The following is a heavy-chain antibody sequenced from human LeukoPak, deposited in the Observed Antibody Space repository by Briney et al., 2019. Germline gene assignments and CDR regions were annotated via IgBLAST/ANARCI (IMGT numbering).Heavy chain of an antibody. J-gene: IGHJ4*02. CDR1: GFTFSSYS. V-gene: IGHV3-21*01. D-gene: IGHD3-10*01. CDR3: ARVHWGSGSYRDY. Sequence: GGSLRLSCAASGFTFSSYSMNWVRQAPGKGPEWVSSISSSSSYIYYADSVKGRFTISRDNAKNSLYLQMNSLRAEDTAVYYCARVHWGSGSYRDYWGQGTLVTVSS. CDR2: ISSSSSYI.